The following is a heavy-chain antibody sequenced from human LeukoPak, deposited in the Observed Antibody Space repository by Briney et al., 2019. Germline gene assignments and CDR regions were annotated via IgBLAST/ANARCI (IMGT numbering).Heavy chain of an antibody. D-gene: IGHD1-26*01. CDR2: IYYSGST. V-gene: IGHV4-39*07. CDR3: ARDHLPVGATDY. J-gene: IGHJ4*02. Sequence: PSETLSLTCTVSGGSISSSSYYWGWIRQPPGKGLEWIGSIYYSGSTYYNPSLKSRVTISVDTSKNQFSLKLSSVTAADTAVYYCARDHLPVGATDYWGQGTLVTVSS. CDR1: GGSISSSSYY.